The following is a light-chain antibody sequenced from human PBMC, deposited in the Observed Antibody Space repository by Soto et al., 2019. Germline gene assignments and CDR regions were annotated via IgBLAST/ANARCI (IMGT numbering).Light chain of an antibody. Sequence: QSALTQPASVSGSPGQSITIFCTGTSSDIGIYNFVSWYQQHPGKAPKLMIYNVYSRPPGVPGRFSGSKSGNTASLTVSGLQADDEADYYCLSYGGSNNYVFGTGTKVTVL. CDR3: LSYGGSNNYV. J-gene: IGLJ1*01. V-gene: IGLV2-14*03. CDR2: NVY. CDR1: SSDIGIYNF.